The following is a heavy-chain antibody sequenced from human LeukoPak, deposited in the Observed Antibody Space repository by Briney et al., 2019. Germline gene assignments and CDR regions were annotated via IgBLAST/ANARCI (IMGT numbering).Heavy chain of an antibody. Sequence: ASVKVFCKASGYTFTGYYMHWVRQAPGQGLEWMGWINPNSGGTNYAQKFQGRVTMTRDTSISTAYMELSRLRSDDTAVYYCARGKRILWFGELSYPNDYWGQGTLVTVSS. V-gene: IGHV1-2*02. CDR1: GYTFTGYY. CDR2: INPNSGGT. D-gene: IGHD3-10*01. CDR3: ARGKRILWFGELSYPNDY. J-gene: IGHJ4*02.